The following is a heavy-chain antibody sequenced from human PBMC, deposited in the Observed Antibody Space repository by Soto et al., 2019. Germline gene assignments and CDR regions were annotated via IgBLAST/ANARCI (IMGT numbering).Heavy chain of an antibody. J-gene: IGHJ4*02. Sequence: PGGSLRLSCAASGFTFDDYAMHWVRQAPGKGLEWVSGISWNSGSIGYADSVKGRFTISRDNAKNSLYLQMNSLRAEDTALYYCASSGSYYDPFDYWGQGTLVTVSS. CDR1: GFTFDDYA. CDR3: ASSGSYYDPFDY. D-gene: IGHD1-26*01. V-gene: IGHV3-9*01. CDR2: ISWNSGSI.